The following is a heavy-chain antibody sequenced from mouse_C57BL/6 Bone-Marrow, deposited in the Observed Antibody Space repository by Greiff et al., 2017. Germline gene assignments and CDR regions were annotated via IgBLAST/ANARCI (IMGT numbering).Heavy chain of an antibody. CDR1: GFTFSSYA. CDR2: ISDGGSYT. CDR3: ARADYGSSWFAY. Sequence: EVQGVESGGGLVKPGGSLQLSCAASGFTFSSYAMSWVRQTPEKRLEWVATISDGGSYTYYPDNVKGRFPISRDDAKNNLYLQMSHLKSEDTAVYYCARADYGSSWFAYWGQGTLVTVSA. J-gene: IGHJ3*01. D-gene: IGHD1-1*01. V-gene: IGHV5-4*01.